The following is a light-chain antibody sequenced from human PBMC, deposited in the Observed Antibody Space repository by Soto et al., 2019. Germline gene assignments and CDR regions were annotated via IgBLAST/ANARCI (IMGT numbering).Light chain of an antibody. CDR3: QQYGRSPRT. CDR1: QSVSSNF. J-gene: IGKJ1*01. Sequence: DIVLTQSPGILSLSPGERATLSCRASQSVSSNFLAWYQQKPAQAPRLLIYGASSRATGIPDRFGGSGSGTDFTLTISRLEPEDFAVYYCQQYGRSPRTFGQGTKVDVK. V-gene: IGKV3-20*01. CDR2: GAS.